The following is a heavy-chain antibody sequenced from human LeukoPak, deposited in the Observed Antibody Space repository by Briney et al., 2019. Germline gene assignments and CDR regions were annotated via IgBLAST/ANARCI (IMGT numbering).Heavy chain of an antibody. J-gene: IGHJ4*01. D-gene: IGHD5-24*01. CDR2: ISYDESNE. CDR1: GFAFSDFG. Sequence: GRSLRLSCAASGFAFSDFGIHWGRQAPGKGLEWVAVISYDESNEDYADSGKGRFTISRDNSKSSHYIQVMSLTRVGTAVYDYAKCMAIQETDWLDGCGQGTLVTLHS. CDR3: AKCMAIQETDWLDG. V-gene: IGHV3-30*18.